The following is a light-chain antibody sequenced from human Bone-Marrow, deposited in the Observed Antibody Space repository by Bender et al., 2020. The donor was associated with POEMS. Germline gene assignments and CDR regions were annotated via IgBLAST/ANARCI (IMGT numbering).Light chain of an antibody. CDR2: EVR. J-gene: IGLJ2*01. V-gene: IGLV2-8*01. CDR1: TSDVGASDD. CDR3: SSYAPSTTVI. Sequence: QSALTQPRPASGSPGQSVTISCTGGTSDVGASDDISWSQHHPGKAPKLIIFEVRRRPSGVPDRFSGSKSRNSASRTISGLQAEDEAVDYGSSYAPSTTVIFGGGTRLTVL.